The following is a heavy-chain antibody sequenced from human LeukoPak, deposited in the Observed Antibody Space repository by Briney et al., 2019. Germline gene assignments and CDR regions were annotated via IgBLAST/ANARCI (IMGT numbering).Heavy chain of an antibody. CDR3: ARAQTPSVTTLEEPFDY. J-gene: IGHJ4*02. CDR2: INPSGGST. V-gene: IGHV1-46*01. CDR1: GYTFTSYY. Sequence: EASVKVSCKASGYTFTSYYMHWVRQAPGQGLEWMGIINPSGGSTCYAQKFQGRVTMTRDTSTSTVYMELSSLRSEDTAVYYCARAQTPSVTTLEEPFDYWGQGTLVTVSS. D-gene: IGHD4-17*01.